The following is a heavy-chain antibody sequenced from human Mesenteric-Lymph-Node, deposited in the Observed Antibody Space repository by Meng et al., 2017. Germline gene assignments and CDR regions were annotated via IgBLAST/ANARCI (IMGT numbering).Heavy chain of an antibody. V-gene: IGHV1-69*06. CDR3: ARDPGMVASYFDY. CDR1: GGTSSSYA. J-gene: IGHJ4*02. CDR2: IIPSLGTA. Sequence: VQRVESGAGVKKLGSAGTVAGKAPGGTSSSYAISWMRQAPAQGLEWMGGIIPSLGTANYAQKFQDRVMITADKSTSTAYMELSSLRSEDTYVYYCARDPGMVASYFDYWCQGTLVTVSS. D-gene: IGHD1-26*01.